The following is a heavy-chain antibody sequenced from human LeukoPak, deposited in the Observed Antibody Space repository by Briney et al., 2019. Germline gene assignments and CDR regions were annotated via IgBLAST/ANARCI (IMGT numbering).Heavy chain of an antibody. CDR2: PGDSDT. J-gene: IGHJ4*02. CDR3: ARRLERGYSGYDYYFDY. D-gene: IGHD5-12*01. Sequence: PGDSDTRYSPSFQGQVTISADKSISTAYLQWSSLKASDTAMYYCARRLERGYSGYDYYFDYWGQGTLVTVSS. V-gene: IGHV5-51*01.